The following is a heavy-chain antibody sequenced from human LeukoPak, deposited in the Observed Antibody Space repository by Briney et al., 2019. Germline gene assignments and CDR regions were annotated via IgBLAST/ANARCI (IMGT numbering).Heavy chain of an antibody. J-gene: IGHJ6*03. CDR1: GGSISSSSYY. CDR2: IYYSGST. CDR3: ARVLGARGYYYMDV. D-gene: IGHD3-16*01. Sequence: PSETLSLTCTVSGGSISSSSYYWGWIRQPPGKGLEWIGTIYYSGSTYYNPSLKSRVTTSVDTSKNQFSLKLISVTAADMAVYYCARVLGARGYYYMDVWGKGTTVTVSS. V-gene: IGHV4-39*07.